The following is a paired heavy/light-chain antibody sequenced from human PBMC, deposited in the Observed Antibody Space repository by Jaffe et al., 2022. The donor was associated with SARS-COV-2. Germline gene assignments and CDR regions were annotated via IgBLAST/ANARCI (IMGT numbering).Heavy chain of an antibody. CDR2: IYPGDSDT. CDR3: VRQSYCGSKTCYYYYGMAV. Sequence: EVQLVQSGAEVKKPGESLTISCKGSGYSFTSYWIGWVRQMPGKGLEWMGIIYPGDSDTIYSPSFQGQVTISADKSISTAYLQWSSLKASDTATYYCVRQSYCGSKTCYYYYGMAVWGQGTTVTVSS. V-gene: IGHV5-51*01. J-gene: IGHJ6*02. D-gene: IGHD2-21*01. CDR1: GYSFTSYW.
Light chain of an antibody. CDR3: NSRDSSGRHLV. CDR2: NKN. Sequence: SSELTQDPAVSVALGQTVRITCQGDSLRKSDASWYQKKSGQSPILIIYNKNKRPSGIPDRFSGSGSGNTASLTITGAQAEDEADYYCNSRDSSGRHLVFGGGTKVTVL. J-gene: IGLJ3*02. V-gene: IGLV3-19*01. CDR1: SLRKSD.